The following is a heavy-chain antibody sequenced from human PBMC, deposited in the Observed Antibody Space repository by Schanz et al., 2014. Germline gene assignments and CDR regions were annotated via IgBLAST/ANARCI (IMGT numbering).Heavy chain of an antibody. Sequence: QVRLVQSGAEAREPGASVKVSCKATGYMFDTYGFAWVRQAPGQGLEWMGWISADNGNTNYAQRLQGRVTMTTDTSTSTAYMELRSLRSDDTAVYYCARGWGYDALTGYVFWGQGTLVTVSS. V-gene: IGHV1-18*04. J-gene: IGHJ4*02. CDR3: ARGWGYDALTGYVF. D-gene: IGHD3-9*01. CDR1: GYMFDTYG. CDR2: ISADNGNT.